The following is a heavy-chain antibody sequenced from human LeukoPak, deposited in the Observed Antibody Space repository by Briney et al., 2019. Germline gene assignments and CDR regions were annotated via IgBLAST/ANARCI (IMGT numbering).Heavy chain of an antibody. CDR1: GFTFSSDF. Sequence: GGSLRLSCVASGFTFSSDFMHWIRQAPGEGLMYVSQISGNETYTNYADSVEGRFTISRDNAKNTLYLQMNSLRAEDTPVYYCVREDNAFNIWGQGTLVTMSS. V-gene: IGHV3-74*01. CDR2: ISGNETYT. CDR3: VREDNAFNI. J-gene: IGHJ3*02.